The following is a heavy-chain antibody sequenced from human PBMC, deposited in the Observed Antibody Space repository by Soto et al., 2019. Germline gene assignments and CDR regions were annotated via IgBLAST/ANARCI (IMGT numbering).Heavy chain of an antibody. V-gene: IGHV1-58*01. Sequence: SDPVSCKDSGFTFTASAVQWVRQARGQRLEWIGWIVVGSGKTNYAQKFQRRVTITADKSTSTAYMELSSLRSEDTAVYYCARDGFRGVRTYYFDYWG. CDR3: ARDGFRGVRTYYFDY. CDR1: GFTFTASA. D-gene: IGHD3-10*01. CDR2: IVVGSGKT. J-gene: IGHJ4*01.